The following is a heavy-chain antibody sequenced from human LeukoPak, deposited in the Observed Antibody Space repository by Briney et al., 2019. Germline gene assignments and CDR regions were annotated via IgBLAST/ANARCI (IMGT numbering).Heavy chain of an antibody. V-gene: IGHV1-18*03. CDR1: GYTFTNFG. CDR3: ARGDYFDRGTYYPLDF. D-gene: IGHD3-22*01. Sequence: GASVKVSCKAFGYTFTNFGISWVRQAPGQGLEWMEWISAYNGNTNFAQKFQGRVTMTTDTPTSTAYMELRSLRSDDMAVYYCARGDYFDRGTYYPLDFWGQGTLVTVSS. J-gene: IGHJ4*02. CDR2: ISAYNGNT.